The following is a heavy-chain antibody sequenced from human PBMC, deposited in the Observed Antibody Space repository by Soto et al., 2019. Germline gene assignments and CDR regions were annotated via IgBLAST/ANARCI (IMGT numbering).Heavy chain of an antibody. J-gene: IGHJ4*02. CDR2: IYYSGST. CDR1: GGSISSSSYY. CDR3: ARTPYCSGGSCYSAFLGLRGRVDY. Sequence: SETLSLTCTVSGGSISSSSYYWGWIRQPPGKGLEWIGSIYYSGSTYYNPSLKSRVTISVDTSKNQFSLKLSSVTAADTAVYYCARTPYCSGGSCYSAFLGLRGRVDYWGQGTLVTVSS. V-gene: IGHV4-39*01. D-gene: IGHD2-15*01.